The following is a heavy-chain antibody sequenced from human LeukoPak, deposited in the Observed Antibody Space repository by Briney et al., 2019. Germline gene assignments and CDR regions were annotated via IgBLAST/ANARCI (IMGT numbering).Heavy chain of an antibody. CDR2: IYPGDSDT. J-gene: IGHJ4*02. CDR1: GYDFPNYW. V-gene: IGHV5-51*01. Sequence: GESLKISCQGSGYDFPNYWIGWVRQMPGKGLEWMGIIYPGDSDTRYSPSFQGQVTISADKSISTAYLQWSSLKASDTAMYYCARRAYCGGDCYYSHWGQGTLVTVSS. D-gene: IGHD2-21*02. CDR3: ARRAYCGGDCYYSH.